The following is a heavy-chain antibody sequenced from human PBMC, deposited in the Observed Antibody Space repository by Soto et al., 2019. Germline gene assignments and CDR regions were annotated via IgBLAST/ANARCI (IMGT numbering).Heavy chain of an antibody. J-gene: IGHJ3*01. CDR3: AKDLSVAD. CDR1: GFRFKNYA. Sequence: VQLVESGGGVVQTGRSLRLSCVVSGFRFKNYAMLWVRQAPGKGLEWVAVISHDGRNEYYADSVKGRFTISRDNSKDTLYLQINSLTTEDTALYYCAKDLSVADWGQGTMVIVSS. V-gene: IGHV3-30*18. CDR2: ISHDGRNE. D-gene: IGHD2-21*01.